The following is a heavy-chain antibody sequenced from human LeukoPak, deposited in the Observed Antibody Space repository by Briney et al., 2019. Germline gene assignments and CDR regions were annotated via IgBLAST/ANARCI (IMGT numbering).Heavy chain of an antibody. Sequence: GGSLRLSCAASGFTFSSYAMSWVRQAPGKGLEWVSAISGSGGSTYYADSVKGRFTISRDNSKNTLYLQMNSLRAEDTAVYYCASQPFPPGGQWFSLDYWGQGTLVTVSS. V-gene: IGHV3-23*01. CDR3: ASQPFPPGGQWFSLDY. D-gene: IGHD3-22*01. CDR2: ISGSGGST. J-gene: IGHJ4*02. CDR1: GFTFSSYA.